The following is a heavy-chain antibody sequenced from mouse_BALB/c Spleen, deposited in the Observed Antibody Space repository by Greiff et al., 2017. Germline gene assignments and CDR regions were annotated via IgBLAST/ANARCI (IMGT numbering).Heavy chain of an antibody. Sequence: EVKLVESGGGLVQLGGSLRLSCATSGFTFSDFYMEWVRQPPGKRLEWIAASRNKANDYTTEYSASVKGRFIVSRDTSQSILYLQMNALRAEDTAIYYCARDANGSSQAWFAYWGQGTLVTVSA. CDR2: SRNKANDYTT. CDR3: ARDANGSSQAWFAY. CDR1: GFTFSDFY. D-gene: IGHD1-1*01. J-gene: IGHJ3*01. V-gene: IGHV7-1*02.